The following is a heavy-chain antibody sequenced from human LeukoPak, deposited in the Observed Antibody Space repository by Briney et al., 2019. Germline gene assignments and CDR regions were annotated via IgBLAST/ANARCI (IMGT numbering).Heavy chain of an antibody. CDR2: IYYSGST. CDR1: GGSISSYY. J-gene: IGHJ4*02. V-gene: IGHV4-59*01. Sequence: SETLSLTCTVSGGSISSYYRSWIRHPPGKGLERIGYIYYSGSTNYNPSLKSRVTISLDTSKNQFSLKLSSVTAADTAMYYCARVSRGNSVGGDYWGQGTLVTVSS. CDR3: ARVSRGNSVGGDY. D-gene: IGHD4-23*01.